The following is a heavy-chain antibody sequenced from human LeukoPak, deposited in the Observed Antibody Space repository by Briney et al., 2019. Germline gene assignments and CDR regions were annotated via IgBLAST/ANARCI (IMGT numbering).Heavy chain of an antibody. CDR3: ARDLVGATSAFDI. D-gene: IGHD1-26*01. CDR1: GFTFSSYG. Sequence: GGSLRLSCAASGFTFSSYGMHWVRQAPGKGLEWVANIKYDGDVTGILDSVRGRFTISRDNAKHLLFLQMNSLRAEDTAVYYCARDLVGATSAFDIWGQGTMVTVSS. J-gene: IGHJ3*02. V-gene: IGHV3-7*01. CDR2: IKYDGDVT.